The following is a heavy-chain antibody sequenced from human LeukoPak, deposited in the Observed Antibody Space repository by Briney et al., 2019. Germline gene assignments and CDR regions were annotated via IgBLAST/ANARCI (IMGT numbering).Heavy chain of an antibody. CDR1: GGSFSGYY. Sequence: SETLSLTCAVYGGSFSGYYWSWIRQPPGKGLEWIGEINHSGSTNYNPSLKSRVTISVDTSKNQFSLKLSSVTAADTAVYYCARGRIAARLPYYYYMDVWGKGTTVTVSS. D-gene: IGHD6-6*01. CDR3: ARGRIAARLPYYYYMDV. CDR2: INHSGST. V-gene: IGHV4-34*01. J-gene: IGHJ6*03.